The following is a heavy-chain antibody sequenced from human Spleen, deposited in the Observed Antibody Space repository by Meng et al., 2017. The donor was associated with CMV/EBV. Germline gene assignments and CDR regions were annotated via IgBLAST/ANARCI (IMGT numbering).Heavy chain of an antibody. Sequence: GESLKISCAASGFTFSAYVMSWVRQAPGKGLEWISTISGSDGTTDYADSVKGRFTVSRDNSKNTLYLQMNGLRTDDTADYYCAIPIAVAGTHDYWGQGTLVTVSS. V-gene: IGHV3-23*01. J-gene: IGHJ4*02. D-gene: IGHD6-19*01. CDR2: ISGSDGTT. CDR1: GFTFSAYV. CDR3: AIPIAVAGTHDY.